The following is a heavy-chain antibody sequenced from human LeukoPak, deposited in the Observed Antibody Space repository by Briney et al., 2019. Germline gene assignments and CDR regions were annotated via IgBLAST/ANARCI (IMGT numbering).Heavy chain of an antibody. CDR1: GDSISSSGYY. CDR3: ARDFRQQLDF. D-gene: IGHD6-13*01. Sequence: PSETLSLTCTVSGDSISSSGYYWGWLRQPPGKGLEWIGSIYYSGGIFYNPSLKSRLSISVDTSKNQFSLNLSSVTAADTAVYYCARDFRQQLDFWGQGTLVTVSS. CDR2: IYYSGGI. J-gene: IGHJ4*02. V-gene: IGHV4-39*07.